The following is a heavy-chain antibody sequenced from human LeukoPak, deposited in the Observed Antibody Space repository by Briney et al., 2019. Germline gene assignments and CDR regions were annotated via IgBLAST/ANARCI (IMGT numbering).Heavy chain of an antibody. Sequence: GGSLRLSCAASGFTFSSYAMHWVRQAPGKGLEGVAVISYDGSNKYYADSVKGRFTISRDNSKNTLYLQMNSLRAEDTAVYYCASFRALNYYDSSGYDYWGQGTLVTVSS. CDR2: ISYDGSNK. D-gene: IGHD3-22*01. CDR1: GFTFSSYA. V-gene: IGHV3-30-3*01. J-gene: IGHJ4*02. CDR3: ASFRALNYYDSSGYDY.